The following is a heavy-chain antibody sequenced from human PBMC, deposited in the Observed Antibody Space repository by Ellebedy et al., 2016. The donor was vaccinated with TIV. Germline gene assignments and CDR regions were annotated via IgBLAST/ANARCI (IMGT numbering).Heavy chain of an antibody. Sequence: GESLKISCAASGFTFSNYWMSWVRQAPGKGLEWVANIKQDGSETYYVDSVKGRFTISRDNAKNSLYLQMNSLRADYTAVYYCARSPYTGYSDLGFGYWGQGSLVTVSS. CDR3: ARSPYTGYSDLGFGY. V-gene: IGHV3-7*01. J-gene: IGHJ4*02. CDR2: IKQDGSET. D-gene: IGHD2-2*02. CDR1: GFTFSNYW.